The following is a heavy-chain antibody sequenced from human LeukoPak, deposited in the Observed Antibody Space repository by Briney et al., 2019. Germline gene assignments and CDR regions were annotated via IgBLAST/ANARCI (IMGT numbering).Heavy chain of an antibody. CDR2: ISGSGGST. J-gene: IGHJ4*02. V-gene: IGHV3-23*01. CDR3: AKNGPYYYDSSGYYYFDY. CDR1: GFTFSSYA. D-gene: IGHD3-22*01. Sequence: GGSLRLSXAASGFTFSSYAMSWVRQAPGKGLEWVSAISGSGGSTYYADSVKGRFTISRDNSKNTLYLQMNSLRAEDTAVYYCAKNGPYYYDSSGYYYFDYWGQGTLVTISS.